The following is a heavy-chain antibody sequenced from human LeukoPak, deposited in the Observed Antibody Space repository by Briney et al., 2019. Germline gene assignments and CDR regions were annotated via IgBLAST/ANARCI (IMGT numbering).Heavy chain of an antibody. D-gene: IGHD6-13*01. CDR2: ISSSGTTI. CDR3: AKDRSKGGSSWITGYFDY. CDR1: GFSFSSSE. V-gene: IGHV3-48*03. Sequence: GGSLRLSCAASGFSFSSSEMNWVRQAPGKGLEWVSYISSSGTTIYYADSVKGRVTISRDNSKNTLYLQTNSLRAEDTAVYYCAKDRSKGGSSWITGYFDYWGQGTLVTVSS. J-gene: IGHJ4*02.